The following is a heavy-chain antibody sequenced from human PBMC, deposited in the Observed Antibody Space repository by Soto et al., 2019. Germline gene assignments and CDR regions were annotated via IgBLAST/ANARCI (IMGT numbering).Heavy chain of an antibody. Sequence: VGSLRLSGAASGFTFSSCAMSWVRQAPGKGLEWVSGISGSGGGTYYADSVKGRFTISRDNSKNTLYLQMNSLRAEDTAVYYCAKDRSRSYGSGYPLGYFDYWGQGTLVTVSS. D-gene: IGHD3-22*01. CDR2: ISGSGGGT. CDR1: GFTFSSCA. V-gene: IGHV3-23*01. CDR3: AKDRSRSYGSGYPLGYFDY. J-gene: IGHJ4*02.